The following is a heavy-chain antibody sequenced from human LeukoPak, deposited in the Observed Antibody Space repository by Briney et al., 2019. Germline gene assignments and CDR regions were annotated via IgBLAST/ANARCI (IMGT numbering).Heavy chain of an antibody. D-gene: IGHD3-3*01. V-gene: IGHV1-69*05. Sequence: ASVKVSCKASGGTFSDYAISWVRQAPGQGLEWMGGIIPIFGTANYAQKFQGRGTITTDESTSTAYMELSSLRSEDTAVYYCARVVATEWLLYDTTHYYYYMDVWGKGTTVTVSS. CDR2: IIPIFGTA. CDR3: ARVVATEWLLYDTTHYYYYMDV. J-gene: IGHJ6*03. CDR1: GGTFSDYA.